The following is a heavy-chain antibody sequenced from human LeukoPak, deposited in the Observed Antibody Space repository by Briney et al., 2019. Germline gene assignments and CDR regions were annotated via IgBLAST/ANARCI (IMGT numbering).Heavy chain of an antibody. CDR1: GFTFSSYE. CDR2: ISSSGSTI. CDR3: ASQGYYYGSGSYHFDY. V-gene: IGHV3-48*03. J-gene: IGHJ4*02. Sequence: GGSLRLSCAASGFTFSSYEMNWVRQAPGKGLEWVSYISSSGSTIYYADSVKGRFTISRDNAKNSLYLQMNSLRAEDTAVYYCASQGYYYGSGSYHFDYWGQGTLVTVSS. D-gene: IGHD3-10*01.